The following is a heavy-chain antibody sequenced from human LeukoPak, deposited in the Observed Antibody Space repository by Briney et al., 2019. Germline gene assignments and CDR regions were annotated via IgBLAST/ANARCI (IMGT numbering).Heavy chain of an antibody. J-gene: IGHJ4*02. CDR2: ISGSGGST. Sequence: GGSLRLTCAASGFTFSXYAMSWVRQAPGKGLEWVXAISGSGGSTYYADSVKGRFTISRDNSKNTLYLQMNSLRAEDTAVYYCAPLLWFGELLSGFDYWGQGTLVTVSS. V-gene: IGHV3-23*01. D-gene: IGHD3-10*01. CDR1: GFTFSXYA. CDR3: APLLWFGELLSGFDY.